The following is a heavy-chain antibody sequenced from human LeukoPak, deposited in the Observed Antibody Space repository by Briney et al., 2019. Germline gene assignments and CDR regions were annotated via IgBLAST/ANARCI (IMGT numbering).Heavy chain of an antibody. V-gene: IGHV4-39*07. Sequence: SETLSLTCTVSGGSISSSSYYWGWIRQPPGKGLEWIGSIYYSGSTYYNPSLKSRVTISVDTSKNQFSLKLSSVTAADTAVYYCARVPYYDSSGYFYFDYWGQGALVTVSS. J-gene: IGHJ4*02. CDR3: ARVPYYDSSGYFYFDY. D-gene: IGHD3-22*01. CDR1: GGSISSSSYY. CDR2: IYYSGST.